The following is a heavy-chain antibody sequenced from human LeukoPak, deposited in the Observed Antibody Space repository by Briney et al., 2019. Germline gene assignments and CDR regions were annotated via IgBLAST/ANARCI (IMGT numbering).Heavy chain of an antibody. D-gene: IGHD6-19*01. CDR1: GYTFSNYD. CDR3: ARGGSGWSRDY. J-gene: IGHJ4*02. CDR2: ISPNNDIA. Sequence: ASVKLSCKASGYTFSNYDITWVRQAPGQRLEWMGWISPNNDIAHYAQNLQGRVTMTTDTSANTAYMDLRSLRSDDTAVYYGARGGSGWSRDYWGQGTLVTVSS. V-gene: IGHV1-18*01.